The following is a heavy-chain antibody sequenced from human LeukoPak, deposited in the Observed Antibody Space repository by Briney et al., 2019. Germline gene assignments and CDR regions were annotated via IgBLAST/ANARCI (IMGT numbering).Heavy chain of an antibody. D-gene: IGHD4-17*01. CDR2: ISGSGGNT. Sequence: GGSLRLSCAASGFTFSSYSMNWVRQAPGKGLAWVSDISGSGGNTHYADSVKGRFTISRDNSKNTLYLQMNSLRAEDAALYYCATEKRSTTAYDYWGQGTLVTVSS. CDR3: ATEKRSTTAYDY. CDR1: GFTFSSYS. V-gene: IGHV3-23*01. J-gene: IGHJ4*02.